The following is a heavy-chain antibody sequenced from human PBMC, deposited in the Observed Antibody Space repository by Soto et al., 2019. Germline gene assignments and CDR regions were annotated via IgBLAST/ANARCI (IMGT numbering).Heavy chain of an antibody. V-gene: IGHV4-34*01. CDR1: GGSCSGYY. J-gene: IGHJ4*02. D-gene: IGHD6-19*01. CDR2: INHSGST. CDR3: GPRGAVADPRGY. Sequence: PSETLSLTCAVDGGSCSGYYWSWIRQPPGKGLEWIGEINHSGSTNYNPSLKSRVTISVDTSKNQFSLNLTSVTAADTAVYYCGPRGAVADPRGYWGQGTLVTVSS.